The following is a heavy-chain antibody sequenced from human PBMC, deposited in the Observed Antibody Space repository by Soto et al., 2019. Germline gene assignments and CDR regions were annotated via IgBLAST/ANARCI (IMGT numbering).Heavy chain of an antibody. V-gene: IGHV1-18*01. J-gene: IGHJ6*02. CDR1: GYTFSMSG. CDR3: ASEGPRPYYYYGMDV. Sequence: QVQLVQSGAEVKKPGASVKVSCKSSGYTFSMSGISWVRQAPGQGLEWMGWISGYNGKTNYEQKFQDRVTMTTDTSTNMAYMELRSLRSDDTAVYYCASEGPRPYYYYGMDVWGQGPTVTVSS. CDR2: ISGYNGKT.